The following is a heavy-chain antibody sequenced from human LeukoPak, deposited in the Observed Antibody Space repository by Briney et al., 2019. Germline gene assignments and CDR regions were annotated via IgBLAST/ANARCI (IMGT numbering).Heavy chain of an antibody. CDR2: INESGHAT. CDR3: AKGSPCGGDCFSYFDY. CDR1: GFTFSSYV. D-gene: IGHD2-21*02. J-gene: IGHJ4*02. Sequence: GGSLRLSCAASGFTFSSYVMIWVRQAPGKGLEWVAAINESGHATNYADSVKGRFTISRDNSKNTLYLQVNSLRAEDTAVYYCAKGSPCGGDCFSYFDYCGQGTLVTVSS. V-gene: IGHV3-23*01.